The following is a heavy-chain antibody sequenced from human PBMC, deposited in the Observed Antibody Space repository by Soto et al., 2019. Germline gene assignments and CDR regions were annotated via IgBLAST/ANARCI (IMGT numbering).Heavy chain of an antibody. D-gene: IGHD3-10*01. Sequence: QVQLVQSGAEVKKPGSSVKVSCKASGGTFSSYAISWVRQAPGQGLEWMGGILPIFGTANYEQKFQGRVTITANETTSTAYMELSSLRSEDTAVYYCARGRTMVEWFDHWGQGTLVTVSS. CDR1: GGTFSSYA. J-gene: IGHJ5*02. CDR3: ARGRTMVEWFDH. CDR2: ILPIFGTA. V-gene: IGHV1-69*12.